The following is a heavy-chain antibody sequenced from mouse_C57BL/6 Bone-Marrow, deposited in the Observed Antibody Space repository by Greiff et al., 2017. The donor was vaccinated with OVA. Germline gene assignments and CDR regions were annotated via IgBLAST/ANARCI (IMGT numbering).Heavy chain of an antibody. Sequence: EVKLMESEGGLVQPGSSMKLSCTASGFTFSDYYMAWVRQVPEKGLEWVANINYDGSSTYYLDSLKSRFIISRDNAKNILYLQMSSLKSEDTATYYCAREEGTWFAYWGQGTLVTVSA. CDR1: GFTFSDYY. CDR3: AREEGTWFAY. CDR2: INYDGSST. V-gene: IGHV5-16*01. J-gene: IGHJ3*01.